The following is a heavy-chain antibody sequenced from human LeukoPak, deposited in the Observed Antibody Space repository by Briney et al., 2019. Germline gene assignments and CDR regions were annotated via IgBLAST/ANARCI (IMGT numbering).Heavy chain of an antibody. CDR3: ANLMYKPKSDAFDI. D-gene: IGHD1-14*01. CDR2: IRYDGSNK. Sequence: GGSLRLSCAASGFTFSSYGMHWVRQAPDKGMEWVAFIRYDGSNKYYADSVKGRLTISRDNSKSTLYLQRNSLRAEDTAVYYCANLMYKPKSDAFDIWGQGTMVTVSS. V-gene: IGHV3-30*02. CDR1: GFTFSSYG. J-gene: IGHJ3*02.